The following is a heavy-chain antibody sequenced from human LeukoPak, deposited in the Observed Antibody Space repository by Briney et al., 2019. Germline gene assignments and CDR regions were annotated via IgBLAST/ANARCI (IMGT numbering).Heavy chain of an antibody. CDR1: GGTFDNYA. J-gene: IGHJ4*02. Sequence: ASLKVSCKASGGTFDNYAVNWVREAPGLGLGWMGRIIPMLGKTNSAQKFQDRVTFTADKSTGTAYMGLTHLRPDDTAVYFCARGLFGGFAAAPFGHWGQGTLVTVSP. CDR3: ARGLFGGFAAAPFGH. D-gene: IGHD2-2*01. V-gene: IGHV1-69*04. CDR2: IIPMLGKT.